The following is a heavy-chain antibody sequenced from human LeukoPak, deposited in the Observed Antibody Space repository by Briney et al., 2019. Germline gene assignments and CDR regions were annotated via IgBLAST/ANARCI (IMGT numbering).Heavy chain of an antibody. CDR2: ISSSGSTM. CDR1: GFTFSSYE. V-gene: IGHV3-48*03. J-gene: IGHJ4*02. D-gene: IGHD6-13*01. CDR3: ARGYEKSYSTDDY. Sequence: PGGSLRLSCAASGFTFSSYEMNWVRQAPGKGLEWVSYISSSGSTMYYADSVKGRFTISRDNAKNSLYLQMNSLRAEDTAVYYCARGYEKSYSTDDYWGQGTLVTVSS.